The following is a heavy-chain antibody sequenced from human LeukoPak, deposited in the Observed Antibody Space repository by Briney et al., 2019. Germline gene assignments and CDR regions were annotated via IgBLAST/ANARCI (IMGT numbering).Heavy chain of an antibody. V-gene: IGHV3-15*01. CDR1: GFTFSNAW. CDR3: TTETGKWLRFLARESRYNYYYYMDV. CDR2: IKSKTDGGTT. J-gene: IGHJ6*03. D-gene: IGHD5-12*01. Sequence: GGSLRLSCAASGFTFSNAWMSWVRQAPGKGLEWVGRIKSKTDGGTTDYAAPVKGRFSISRDDSKNTLYLQMNSLKTEDTAVYYCTTETGKWLRFLARESRYNYYYYMDVWGKGTTVTISS.